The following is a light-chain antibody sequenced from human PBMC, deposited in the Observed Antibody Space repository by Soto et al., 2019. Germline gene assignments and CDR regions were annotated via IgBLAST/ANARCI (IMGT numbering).Light chain of an antibody. CDR3: CSYGGSRAV. V-gene: IGLV2-23*02. Sequence: QSVLTQPASVSGSPGXXITISCTXXXXDVGSHNLVSWYQQHPGQAPKLMIYEVSKRPLGVSARFSASKSGNTASLTISGLQAEDEADYYCCSYGGSRAVFGGGTQLTVL. CDR2: EVS. J-gene: IGLJ7*01. CDR1: XXDVGSHNL.